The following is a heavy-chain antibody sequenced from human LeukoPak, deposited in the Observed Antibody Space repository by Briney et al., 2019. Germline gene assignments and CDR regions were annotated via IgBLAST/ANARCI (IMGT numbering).Heavy chain of an antibody. CDR3: ARARPVYGSGSYFNYFDY. V-gene: IGHV1-2*02. J-gene: IGHJ4*02. CDR2: INPNSGGT. CDR1: GYTFTVYY. D-gene: IGHD3-10*01. Sequence: RASVKVSCKASGYTFTVYYMHWVRQAPGQGLEWMGWINPNSGGTNYAQKFQGRVTMTRDTSISTAYMELSRLRSDDTAVYYCARARPVYGSGSYFNYFDYWGQGTLVTVSS.